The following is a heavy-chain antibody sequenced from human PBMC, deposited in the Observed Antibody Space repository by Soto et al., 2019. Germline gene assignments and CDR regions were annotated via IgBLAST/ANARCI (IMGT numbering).Heavy chain of an antibody. CDR3: ATGGHNDGYNFYHGMNV. D-gene: IGHD5-18*01. V-gene: IGHV1-69*01. Sequence: QVQVVQSGAEVKKPGSSVKVSCKVSGGIFTNNAISWGRQAPGQGLEWLGGVIPLFDTAYYAQIFRGRLRIPADGATTTAYMELSGLTSADTAVYFCATGGHNDGYNFYHGMNVWGQGTTVTVS. CDR2: VIPLFDTA. J-gene: IGHJ6*02. CDR1: GGIFTNNA.